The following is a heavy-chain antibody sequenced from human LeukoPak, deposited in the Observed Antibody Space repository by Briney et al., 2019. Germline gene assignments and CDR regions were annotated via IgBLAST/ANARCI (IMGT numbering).Heavy chain of an antibody. CDR1: ADTFTGYY. D-gene: IGHD3-10*02. Sequence: GASVPVSFKSSADTFTGYYMHSVRQAPGQGLERMGWISPNSGATTYAQKFQGKVTMPRDTSISTAYMELSRLRSDDTAVYYCARDLRPAPPKGVRGPNYYYYGMDVWGQGTTVTVSS. CDR2: ISPNSGAT. J-gene: IGHJ6*02. CDR3: ARDLRPAPPKGVRGPNYYYYGMDV. V-gene: IGHV1-2*02.